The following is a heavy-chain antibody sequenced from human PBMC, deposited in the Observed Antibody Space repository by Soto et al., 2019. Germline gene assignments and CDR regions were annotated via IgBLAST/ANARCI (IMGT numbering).Heavy chain of an antibody. CDR1: GFSLTSHGVG. J-gene: IGHJ4*02. Sequence: SGPTLVNPTQTLTLTCTFSGFSLTSHGVGVGWIRQPPGKALEWLALIYWDGDKRYRPSLKNRLTVTKDTSKNQVVLTMTNLDPADTAMYYCVHILGPPQYYFDYWGQGILVTVSS. D-gene: IGHD2-21*01. CDR2: IYWDGDK. V-gene: IGHV2-5*02. CDR3: VHILGPPQYYFDY.